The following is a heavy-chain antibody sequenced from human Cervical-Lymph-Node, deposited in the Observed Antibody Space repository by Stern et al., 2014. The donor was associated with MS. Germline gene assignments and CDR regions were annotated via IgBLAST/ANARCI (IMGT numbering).Heavy chain of an antibody. V-gene: IGHV2-5*02. D-gene: IGHD1-7*01. Sequence: QITLKEYGPSLVRPTQTVKLTCTVSGFSLSADGVGVGWVRQAPGKALEWLAIIYWDDDDRYSQSLKNRLTIKKDTSKNQVVLTMTDMDPEDTGTYYCAHSFGSVSGTYSGMDVWGQGTTVTVS. CDR1: GFSLSADGVG. CDR3: AHSFGSVSGTYSGMDV. CDR2: IYWDDDD. J-gene: IGHJ6*02.